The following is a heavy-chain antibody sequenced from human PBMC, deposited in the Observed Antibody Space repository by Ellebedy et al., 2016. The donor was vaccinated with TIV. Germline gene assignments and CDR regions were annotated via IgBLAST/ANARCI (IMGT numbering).Heavy chain of an antibody. V-gene: IGHV1-24*01. CDR2: FDPEDGET. D-gene: IGHD3-10*01. J-gene: IGHJ5*02. CDR3: ATGVYNYGSGSKNWFDP. CDR1: GYTLTDLS. Sequence: AASVKVSCKVSGYTLTDLSMSWVRQAPGKGLEWMGGFDPEDGETIYAQKFQGRVTMTEDTSTDTAYMELSSLRSEDTAVYYCATGVYNYGSGSKNWFDPWGQGTLVTVSS.